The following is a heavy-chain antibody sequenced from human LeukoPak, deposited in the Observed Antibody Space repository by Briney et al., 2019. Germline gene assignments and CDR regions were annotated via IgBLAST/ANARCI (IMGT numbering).Heavy chain of an antibody. CDR1: GFTFGTYL. Sequence: GGSLRLSCAASGFTFGTYLMHWVRQAPGKGLVWVSRMNSDGRTTNYADSVKGRFTISRDKARSTLYLQMNSLRVDDTAVYYCATGGRYYLDNWGQGTLVTVCS. V-gene: IGHV3-74*01. CDR2: MNSDGRTT. CDR3: ATGGRYYLDN. J-gene: IGHJ4*02.